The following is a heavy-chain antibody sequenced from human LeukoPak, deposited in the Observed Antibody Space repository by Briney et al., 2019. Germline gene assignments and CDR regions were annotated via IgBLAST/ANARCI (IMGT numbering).Heavy chain of an antibody. J-gene: IGHJ5*01. V-gene: IGHV1-18*01. CDR3: ARPRNYYDNGGYYNWFDS. CDR1: GYTFTSSG. Sequence: ASVKVSCKASGYTFTSSGISWVRQAPGQGLEWMGWIRVNNGNAKYAQKFQGRVTMTTDTSTTTAYMELRSLRSDDTAVYFCARPRNYYDNGGYYNWFDSWGQGTLVTVSS. D-gene: IGHD3-22*01. CDR2: IRVNNGNA.